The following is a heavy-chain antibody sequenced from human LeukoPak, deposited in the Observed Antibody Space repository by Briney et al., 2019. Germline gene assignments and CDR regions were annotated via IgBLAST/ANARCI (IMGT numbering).Heavy chain of an antibody. J-gene: IGHJ5*02. CDR3: AREAGSSRGLATGGGFDP. Sequence: ASVKVSCKASGYTFTGYYMHWVRQAPGQGLEWMGWINPNSGGTNYAQKFQGRVTMTRHTSISTAYMELSRLRSDDTAVYYCAREAGSSRGLATGGGFDPWGQGTLVTVSS. CDR1: GYTFTGYY. CDR2: INPNSGGT. V-gene: IGHV1-2*02. D-gene: IGHD5-12*01.